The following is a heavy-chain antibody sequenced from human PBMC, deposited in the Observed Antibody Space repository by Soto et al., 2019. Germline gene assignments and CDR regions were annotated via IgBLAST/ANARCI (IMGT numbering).Heavy chain of an antibody. CDR3: ARDEPQH. CDR2: ISSASRTI. D-gene: IGHD1-1*01. CDR1: GFTFSNYS. Sequence: GGSLRLSCAASGFTFSNYSMNWVRQAPGKGLEWVSYISSASRTISYADSVKGRFTISRDNAKNSLYLQMNSLRDEDTAVFYCARDEPQHWGQGTLVTVSS. J-gene: IGHJ4*02. V-gene: IGHV3-48*02.